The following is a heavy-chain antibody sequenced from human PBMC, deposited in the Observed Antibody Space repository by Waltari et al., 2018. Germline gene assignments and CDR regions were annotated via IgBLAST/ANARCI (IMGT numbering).Heavy chain of an antibody. D-gene: IGHD1-26*01. V-gene: IGHV1-24*01. J-gene: IGHJ4*02. CDR1: GYTLTELS. CDR2: FDPEDGEA. Sequence: QVQLVQSGAEVKKPGASVKVSCKVSGYTLTELSMHWVRQAPGKGREWMGGFDPEDGEAIYAKKFQGRVTMTADTSTDTAYMELSSLRSEDTAVYYCAISQWELAVFDYWGQGTLVTVSS. CDR3: AISQWELAVFDY.